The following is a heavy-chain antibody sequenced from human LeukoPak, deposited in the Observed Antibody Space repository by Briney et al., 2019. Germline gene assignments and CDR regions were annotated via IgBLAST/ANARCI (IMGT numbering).Heavy chain of an antibody. J-gene: IGHJ4*02. CDR2: IYSGGST. Sequence: GGSLRLSRAASGFTVSSNYMSWVRQAPGKGLEWVSVIYSGGSTYYADSVKGRFTISRDNSKNTLYLQMNSLRAEDTAVYYCARDFYCGGDCYYFDYWGQGTLVTVSS. D-gene: IGHD2-21*02. V-gene: IGHV3-66*02. CDR3: ARDFYCGGDCYYFDY. CDR1: GFTVSSNY.